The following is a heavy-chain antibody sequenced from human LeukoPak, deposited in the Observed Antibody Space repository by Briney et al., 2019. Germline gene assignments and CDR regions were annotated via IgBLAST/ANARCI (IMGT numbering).Heavy chain of an antibody. J-gene: IGHJ4*02. CDR1: GFTFSSYG. Sequence: GSLRLSCAASGFTFSSYGVSWIRQPAGKGLEWIGRIYTSGSTNYNPSLKSRVTISVDTSKNQFSLKLSSVTAADTAVYYCARANWLIPYFDYWGQGTLVTVSS. V-gene: IGHV4-4*07. D-gene: IGHD3-9*01. CDR2: IYTSGST. CDR3: ARANWLIPYFDY.